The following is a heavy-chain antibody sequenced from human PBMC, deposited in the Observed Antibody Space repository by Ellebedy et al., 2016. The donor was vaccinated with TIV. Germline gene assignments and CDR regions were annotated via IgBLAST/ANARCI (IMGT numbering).Heavy chain of an antibody. CDR1: GGSFSGYY. Sequence: LETLSLTXAVYGGSFSGYYWSWIRQPPGKGLEWIGEINHSGSTNYNPSLKSRVTISVDTSKNQFSLKLSSVTAADTAVYYCARRGAVVTPNYWGQGTLVTVSS. CDR3: ARRGAVVTPNY. J-gene: IGHJ4*02. D-gene: IGHD4-23*01. V-gene: IGHV4-34*01. CDR2: INHSGST.